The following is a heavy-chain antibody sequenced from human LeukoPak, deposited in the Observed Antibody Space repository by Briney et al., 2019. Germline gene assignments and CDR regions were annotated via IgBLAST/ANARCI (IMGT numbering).Heavy chain of an antibody. CDR3: ARSLRIQLWSANFDY. V-gene: IGHV1-18*01. CDR2: ISAYNGNT. D-gene: IGHD5-18*01. CDR1: GYTFTSYG. J-gene: IGHJ4*02. Sequence: GASVKVSCKASGYTFTSYGISWVRQAPGQGLEWMGWISAYNGNTNYAQKLQGRVTMTTDTSTSTAYMELRSLRSDDTAVYYYARSLRIQLWSANFDYWGQGTLVTVSS.